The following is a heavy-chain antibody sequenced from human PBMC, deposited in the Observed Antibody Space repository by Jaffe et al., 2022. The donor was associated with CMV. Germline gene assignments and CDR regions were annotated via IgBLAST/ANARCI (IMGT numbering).Heavy chain of an antibody. CDR1: GGSFSAYY. CDR2: IHHSGTT. Sequence: QVQLQQWGAGLLKPSETLSLTCAVYGGSFSAYYWSWIRQPPGKGLEWIGEIHHSGTTNYNPALRSRVTISVDTSKNQFSLKLTSVTAADTAIFYCARAGAYGPFDGFDQWGRGILVTVSS. J-gene: IGHJ4*02. D-gene: IGHD4-17*01. V-gene: IGHV4-34*01. CDR3: ARAGAYGPFDGFDQ.